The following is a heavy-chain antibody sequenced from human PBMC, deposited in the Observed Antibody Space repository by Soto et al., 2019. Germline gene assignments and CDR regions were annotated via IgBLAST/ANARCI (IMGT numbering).Heavy chain of an antibody. CDR3: ARATQENHWFDP. CDR1: GGSISSYY. V-gene: IGHV4-59*08. J-gene: IGHJ5*02. CDR2: IYYSGST. Sequence: SETLSLTCTVSGGSISSYYSSWIRQPPGKGLEWIGYIYYSGSTNYNPSLKSRVTISVDTSKNQFSLKLSSVTAADTAVYYGARATQENHWFDPWGQGTLVTVSS.